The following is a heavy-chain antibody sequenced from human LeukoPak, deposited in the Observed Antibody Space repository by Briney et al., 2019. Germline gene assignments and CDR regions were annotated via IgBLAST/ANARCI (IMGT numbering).Heavy chain of an antibody. CDR3: AAATPYFESTDWYFDL. D-gene: IGHD5-12*01. V-gene: IGHV1-58*02. J-gene: IGHJ2*01. CDR1: GFTFTSSA. CDR2: IVVGSGNT. Sequence: ASAKVSCKASGFTFTSSAMQWVRQARGQRLEWIGWIVVGSGNTNYAQKFQERVTITRDMSTSTAYMELSSLRSEDTAVYYCAAATPYFESTDWYFDLWGRGTLVTVSS.